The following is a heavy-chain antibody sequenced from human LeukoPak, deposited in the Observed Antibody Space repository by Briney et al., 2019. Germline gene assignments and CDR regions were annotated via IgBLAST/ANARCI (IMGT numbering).Heavy chain of an antibody. CDR1: GVRFNSYA. V-gene: IGHV3-23*01. Sequence: PGGSLRLSCAASGVRFNSYAMSWVRQPPGKGLEWVSGIGGSGGGTYYADFVKGRFTISRDNSKKTLYLQMNSLRVDDTAVYYCAKDRSTGYYRFDYWGQGTLVTVSS. J-gene: IGHJ4*02. CDR3: AKDRSTGYYRFDY. CDR2: IGGSGGGT. D-gene: IGHD1-26*01.